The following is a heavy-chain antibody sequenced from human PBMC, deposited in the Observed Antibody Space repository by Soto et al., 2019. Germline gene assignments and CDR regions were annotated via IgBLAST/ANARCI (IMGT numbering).Heavy chain of an antibody. V-gene: IGHV3-30*18. CDR2: ISYDGSNK. CDR1: GFTFSSYG. J-gene: IGHJ6*02. Sequence: GGSLRLSCAASGFTFSSYGMHWVRQAPGKGLEWVAVISYDGSNKYYADSVKGRFTISRDNSKNTLYLQMNSLRAEDTAVYYCAKDLRYGRGYDYGPYYYYYYGMDVWGQGTTVTVSS. CDR3: AKDLRYGRGYDYGPYYYYYYGMDV. D-gene: IGHD5-12*01.